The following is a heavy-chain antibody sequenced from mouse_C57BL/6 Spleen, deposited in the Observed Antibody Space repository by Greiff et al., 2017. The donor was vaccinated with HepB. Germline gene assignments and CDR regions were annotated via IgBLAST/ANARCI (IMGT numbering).Heavy chain of an antibody. D-gene: IGHD1-1*01. J-gene: IGHJ2*01. CDR1: GFTFSSYA. V-gene: IGHV5-9-1*02. Sequence: EVQLVESGEGLVKPGGSLKLSCAASGFTFSSYAMSWVRQTPEKRLEWVAYISSGGDYIYYADTVKGRFTISRDNARNTLYLQMSSLKSEDTAMYYCTREGDYYGSSYIDYWGQGTTLTVSS. CDR2: ISSGGDYI. CDR3: TREGDYYGSSYIDY.